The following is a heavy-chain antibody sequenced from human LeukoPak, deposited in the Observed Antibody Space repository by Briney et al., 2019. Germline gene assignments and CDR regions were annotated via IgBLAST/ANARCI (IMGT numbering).Heavy chain of an antibody. CDR3: ARESSPAWEPRSNYLSAFDY. D-gene: IGHD1-26*01. CDR1: GYTFTGYY. V-gene: IGHV1-2*02. J-gene: IGHJ4*02. CDR2: INPNSGGT. Sequence: ASVKVSCKASGYTFTGYYMHWVRQAPGQGLEWLGWINPNSGGTNYAQKFQGRVTMTRDTSISTAYMELSRLRSDDTAVYYCARESSPAWEPRSNYLSAFDYWGQGTLVTVSS.